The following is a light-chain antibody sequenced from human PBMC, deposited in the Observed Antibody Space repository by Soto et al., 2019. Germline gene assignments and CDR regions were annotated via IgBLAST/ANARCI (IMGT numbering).Light chain of an antibody. V-gene: IGLV2-14*01. CDR2: NVS. CDR1: SSDVGAYSY. J-gene: IGLJ2*01. CDR3: NSFTDRTTVL. Sequence: QSALTQPASVSGSPGQSITISCTGTSSDVGAYSYVSWYQQHPGKAPKLIIYNVSNRPSGVSNRFSGSKSANTASLTIFGLQAEDEADYYCNSFTDRTTVLFGGGTKLTVL.